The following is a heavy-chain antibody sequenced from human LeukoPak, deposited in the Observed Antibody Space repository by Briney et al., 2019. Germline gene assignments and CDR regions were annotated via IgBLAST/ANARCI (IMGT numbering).Heavy chain of an antibody. CDR2: IQYDGSNK. V-gene: IGHV3-30*02. CDR3: ARDWGQLRYFDWFGIPDGN. J-gene: IGHJ4*02. D-gene: IGHD3-9*01. CDR1: RFTFSTYG. Sequence: GGSLRLSCAASRFTFSTYGMHWVRQAPGKGLEWVAFIQYDGSNKYYAGSVKGRFTVSRDNSKNTLYLQMNSLRAEDTAVYYCARDWGQLRYFDWFGIPDGNWGQGTLVTVSS.